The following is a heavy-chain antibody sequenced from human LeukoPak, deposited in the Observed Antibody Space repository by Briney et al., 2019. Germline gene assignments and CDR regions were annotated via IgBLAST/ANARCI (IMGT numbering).Heavy chain of an antibody. CDR1: GYTFTGYY. V-gene: IGHV1-2*06. CDR3: ARVSCTNGVCHYRDFDY. J-gene: IGHJ4*02. D-gene: IGHD2-8*01. Sequence: ASVKVSCKASGYTFTGYYMHWVRQAPGQGLEWMGRINPNSGGTNYERKFQGRVTMTRDTSISTAYMELSRLRSDDTAVYYCARVSCTNGVCHYRDFDYWGQGTLVTVSS. CDR2: INPNSGGT.